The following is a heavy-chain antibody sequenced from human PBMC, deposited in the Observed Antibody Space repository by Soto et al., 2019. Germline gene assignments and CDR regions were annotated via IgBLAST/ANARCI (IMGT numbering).Heavy chain of an antibody. CDR1: VVSISSSSYY. V-gene: IGHV4-39*01. CDR2: AYYNGAT. Sequence: QLQLQESGPGLVKPSETLSLTCTVSVVSISSSSYYWGWIRQPPGKGLERIGTAYYNGATYYNPSLKSRVTISVDTSKNQFSLRLSSVTAADTAVYYCARQMISGWFPGYWGQGTLVTVSS. J-gene: IGHJ4*02. CDR3: ARQMISGWFPGY. D-gene: IGHD6-19*01.